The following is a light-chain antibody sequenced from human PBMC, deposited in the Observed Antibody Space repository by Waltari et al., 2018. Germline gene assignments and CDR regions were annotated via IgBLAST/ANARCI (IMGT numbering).Light chain of an antibody. CDR1: SSDIGGYNY. CDR2: AVT. J-gene: IGLJ3*02. Sequence: QSALTQPASVSGSPGQSITISCIGTSSDIGGYNYVSWYQQPPGKAPKVMIYAVTKRPSVVSNRFSGSKSGSTASLTISGLQAEDEADYYCSSYTSSNTWVFGGGTKLTVL. V-gene: IGLV2-14*01. CDR3: SSYTSSNTWV.